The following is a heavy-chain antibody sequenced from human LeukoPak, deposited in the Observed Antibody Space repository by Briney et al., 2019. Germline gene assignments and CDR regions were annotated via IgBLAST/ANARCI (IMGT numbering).Heavy chain of an antibody. J-gene: IGHJ4*02. V-gene: IGHV3-7*03. Sequence: GGSLRLSCAASGFIFSGYWMSWVRQTPGKGLEWVANIKQDGSVKNSVDSMKGRFTISRDNTKNSLYLEMNSLKAEDTAVYYCVRWGGHFDLWGQGTLVTVAS. CDR2: IKQDGSVK. CDR1: GFIFSGYW. CDR3: VRWGGHFDL. D-gene: IGHD3-16*01.